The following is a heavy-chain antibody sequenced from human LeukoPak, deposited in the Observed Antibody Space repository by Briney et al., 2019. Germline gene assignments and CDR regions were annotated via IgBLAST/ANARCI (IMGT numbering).Heavy chain of an antibody. J-gene: IGHJ3*02. Sequence: GGSLRLSCIASGFTFSSYSMNWVRQAPGKGLEWVSSISSSSSYIYYADSVKGRFTISRHNAKNSLYLQMNSLRAEDTAEYYCAICSGDWTTGDAFDIWGQGTMATVSS. CDR3: AICSGDWTTGDAFDI. V-gene: IGHV3-21*01. CDR2: ISSSSSYI. D-gene: IGHD2-21*02. CDR1: GFTFSSYS.